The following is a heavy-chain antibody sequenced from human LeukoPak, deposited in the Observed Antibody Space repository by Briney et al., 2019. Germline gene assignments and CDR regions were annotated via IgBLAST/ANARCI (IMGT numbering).Heavy chain of an antibody. V-gene: IGHV3-7*04. Sequence: GGSLRLSCAASGFTFSGYWMSWVRQAPGKGLEWVANIKQDGSEKYYVDSVKGRFTISRDNAKNSLYLQMNSLRAEDTAVYYCARGTDYWGQGTLVTVSS. CDR1: GFTFSGYW. J-gene: IGHJ4*02. CDR2: IKQDGSEK. CDR3: ARGTDY.